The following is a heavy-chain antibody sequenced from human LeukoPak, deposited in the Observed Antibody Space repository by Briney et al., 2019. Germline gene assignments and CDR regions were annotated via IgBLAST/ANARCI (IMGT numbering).Heavy chain of an antibody. Sequence: SETLSLTRTVSGGSISSGSYYWNWIRQPAGKGLEWIGRIYTSGSTNYNPSLKSRVTISVDTSKNQFSLKVSSVTAADTAVYYCARERYGGFDYWGQGTLVTVSS. CDR2: IYTSGST. V-gene: IGHV4-61*02. CDR3: ARERYGGFDY. CDR1: GGSISSGSYY. J-gene: IGHJ4*02. D-gene: IGHD4-23*01.